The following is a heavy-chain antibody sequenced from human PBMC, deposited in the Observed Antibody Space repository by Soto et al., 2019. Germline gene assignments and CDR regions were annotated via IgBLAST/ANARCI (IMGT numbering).Heavy chain of an antibody. Sequence: QVQLRESGPGLVKPSETLSLTCSVSGSPFSRYYWSWIRQPPGKGLEWIGYIYYIGSANYNPSLKSRVTISVDTSKNQFSLKLSSVTTADTAVYYCATLAVSGTRVFDYWGQGTLVTVSS. CDR3: ATLAVSGTRVFDY. CDR1: GSPFSRYY. D-gene: IGHD6-19*01. CDR2: IYYIGSA. V-gene: IGHV4-59*01. J-gene: IGHJ4*02.